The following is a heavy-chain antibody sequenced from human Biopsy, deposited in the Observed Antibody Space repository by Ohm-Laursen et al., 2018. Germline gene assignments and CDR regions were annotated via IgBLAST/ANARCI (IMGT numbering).Heavy chain of an antibody. Sequence: TLSLTCTVSGGYISHYYWTWIRQPAGQGLEWIGHIYITGETDYNPSLKSRVTMSVDSSKKQFSLKLKSVTAADTAIYYCARAPPLIRGVVESWFDPWGQGILVTVSS. V-gene: IGHV4-4*07. CDR2: IYITGET. CDR3: ARAPPLIRGVVESWFDP. D-gene: IGHD3-10*01. J-gene: IGHJ5*02. CDR1: GGYISHYY.